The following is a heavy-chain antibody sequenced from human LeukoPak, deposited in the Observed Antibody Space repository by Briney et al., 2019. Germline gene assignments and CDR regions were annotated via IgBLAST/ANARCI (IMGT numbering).Heavy chain of an antibody. CDR1: GYSISSGYY. D-gene: IGHD2-2*01. Sequence: KPSETLSLTCTVSGYSISSGYYWGWIRPPPGKGLEWIGSIYHSGSTYYNPSLKSRVTISVDTSKNQFSLKLSSVTAADTAVYYCARDGVVPAAISWFDPWGQGTLVTVSS. CDR2: IYHSGST. CDR3: ARDGVVPAAISWFDP. V-gene: IGHV4-38-2*02. J-gene: IGHJ5*02.